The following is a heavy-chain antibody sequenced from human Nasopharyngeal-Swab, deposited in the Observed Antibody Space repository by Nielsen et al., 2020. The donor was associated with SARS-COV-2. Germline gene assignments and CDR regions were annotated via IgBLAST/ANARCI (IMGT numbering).Heavy chain of an antibody. J-gene: IGHJ3*02. CDR1: GYTLTESS. Sequence: ASVKVSCKVSGYTLTESSMHWVRQAPGKGLAWMGGFDPEDGERFSAQRFQGRVTMTEDTSTDTAYMELSSLRSEDTAVYYCATQKLWSSGFDIWGQGTMVTVSS. CDR3: ATQKLWSSGFDI. V-gene: IGHV1-24*01. CDR2: FDPEDGER. D-gene: IGHD3-10*01.